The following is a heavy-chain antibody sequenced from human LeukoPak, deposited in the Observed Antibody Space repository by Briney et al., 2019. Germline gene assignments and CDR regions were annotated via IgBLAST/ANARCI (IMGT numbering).Heavy chain of an antibody. D-gene: IGHD3-22*01. CDR1: GGSISSKTYN. V-gene: IGHV4-39*07. CDR3: AGDRSSGYYSDAFDI. Sequence: SETLSLTCSISGGSISSKTYNWGWIRQPPGKGLEWIGSTYYTGSTHYNPSLKSRVTISVDTSKNQLSLKLTSVTAADMAVYYCAGDRSSGYYSDAFDIWGQGTMVTVSS. CDR2: TYYTGST. J-gene: IGHJ3*02.